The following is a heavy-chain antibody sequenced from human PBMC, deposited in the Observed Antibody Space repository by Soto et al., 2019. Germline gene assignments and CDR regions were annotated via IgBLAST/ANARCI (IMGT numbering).Heavy chain of an antibody. V-gene: IGHV1-69*13. CDR2: IIPIFGTA. J-gene: IGHJ4*02. Sequence: ASVKVSCKASGYTFTSYGISWVRQAPGQGLEWMGGIIPIFGTANYAQKFQGRVTITADESTSTAYMELSSLRSEDTAVYYCARDSSGYSIIWGQGTLVTVSS. D-gene: IGHD3-22*01. CDR3: ARDSSGYSII. CDR1: GYTFTSYG.